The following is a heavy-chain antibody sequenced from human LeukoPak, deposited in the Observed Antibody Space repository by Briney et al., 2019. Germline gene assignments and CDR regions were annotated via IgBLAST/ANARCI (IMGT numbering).Heavy chain of an antibody. Sequence: ASVKVSCKASGYTFTSYFIHWVRQVPGQGLEWMGIINPRDDSTTYAQKFQGRVTLTRDMSTSTVSMELSSLKSEDTAVYYCARDLRSGGVTYGQDSWGQGTLVTVSS. J-gene: IGHJ4*02. CDR1: GYTFTSYF. D-gene: IGHD5-18*01. CDR3: ARDLRSGGVTYGQDS. V-gene: IGHV1-46*01. CDR2: INPRDDST.